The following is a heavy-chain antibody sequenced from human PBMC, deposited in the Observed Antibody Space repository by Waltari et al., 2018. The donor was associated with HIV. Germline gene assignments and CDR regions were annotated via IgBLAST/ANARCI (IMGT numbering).Heavy chain of an antibody. D-gene: IGHD2-8*01. V-gene: IGHV4-39*01. Sequence: QLQLQESGPGLVKPSETLSLTCTVSSVSISSTPYCWGWIRQPPGKGLELIGSVASSGDTYYTPSRRRRVTISVDTSRNQFSLRLTSVTAADTAVYFCVRHSRGTGVDTEAFDSWGQGTRVTVSS. CDR2: VASSGDT. CDR1: SVSISSTPYC. J-gene: IGHJ4*02. CDR3: VRHSRGTGVDTEAFDS.